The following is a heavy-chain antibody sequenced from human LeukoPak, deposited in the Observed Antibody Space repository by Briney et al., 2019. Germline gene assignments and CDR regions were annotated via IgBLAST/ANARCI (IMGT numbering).Heavy chain of an antibody. CDR2: ISGNCSST. CDR1: GINLSNLW. V-gene: IGHV3-23*01. J-gene: IGHJ4*02. Sequence: GFLRLFWASSGINLSNLWDALVRPAPREGPGWGPIISGNCSSTFYADSVKGRFTISRDNSKNTLYLQMNSLRAEDTAVYYCAKGNGLDSGSFHFGLCYFDYWGQGTLVTVSS. D-gene: IGHD1-26*01. CDR3: AKGNGLDSGSFHFGLCYFDY.